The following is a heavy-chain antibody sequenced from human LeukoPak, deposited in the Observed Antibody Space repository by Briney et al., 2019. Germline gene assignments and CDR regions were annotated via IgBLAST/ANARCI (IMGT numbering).Heavy chain of an antibody. CDR2: ISSSGSYI. V-gene: IGHV3-21*01. CDR1: GFTFSSYS. J-gene: IGHJ3*02. CDR3: VTRPRKKGGDAFDI. D-gene: IGHD1-14*01. Sequence: GGSLRLSCAASGFTFSSYSMNWARQAPGKGLEWVSSISSSGSYIYYADSVKGRFTISRDNSKNSLYLQMNSLRAEDTAVYYCVTRPRKKGGDAFDIWGQGTMGTVSS.